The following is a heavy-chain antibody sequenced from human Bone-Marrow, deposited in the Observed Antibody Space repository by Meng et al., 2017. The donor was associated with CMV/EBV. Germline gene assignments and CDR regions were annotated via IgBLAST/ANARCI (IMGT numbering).Heavy chain of an antibody. V-gene: IGHV3-49*04. CDR1: GFTFSTYS. Sequence: GESLKISCAASGFTFSTYSMNWVRQAPGKGLEWVGFIRSRGYGATTEYAASVKGRFTISRDDSKSIVNLQMNSLKTEDTAVYYCTRGDYYDSGAYHFLFDYWGPGTLVTVSS. CDR3: TRGDYYDSGAYHFLFDY. D-gene: IGHD3-22*01. CDR2: IRSRGYGATT. J-gene: IGHJ4*02.